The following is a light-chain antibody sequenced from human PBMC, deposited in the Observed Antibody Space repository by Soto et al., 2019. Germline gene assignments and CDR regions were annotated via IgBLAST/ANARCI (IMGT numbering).Light chain of an antibody. J-gene: IGKJ4*01. CDR3: HQYFTLPS. V-gene: IGKV4-1*01. CDR1: QTVFTGSNNKNY. CDR2: WAT. Sequence: IVMTQSPASLTVSLGERATINCKSSQTVFTGSNNKNYLAWYQHKPGQAPKLLMYWATAWESGVPDRFRGSGFGTEFTLTITSVQAEDVAVYYCHQYFTLPSFGGGTKVEI.